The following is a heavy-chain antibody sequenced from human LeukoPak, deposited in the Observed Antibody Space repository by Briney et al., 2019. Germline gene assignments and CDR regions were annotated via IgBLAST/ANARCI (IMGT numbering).Heavy chain of an antibody. V-gene: IGHV1-8*01. CDR2: MNPNSGNT. CDR1: GYTFTSYD. Sequence: GASVNVSCKASGYTFTSYDINWVRQATGQGLEWMGWMNPNSGNTGYAQKFQGRVTMTRNTSISTAYMELSSLRSEDTAVYYCARIGDIVVVPAASLDYWGQGTLVTVSS. J-gene: IGHJ4*02. CDR3: ARIGDIVVVPAASLDY. D-gene: IGHD2-2*01.